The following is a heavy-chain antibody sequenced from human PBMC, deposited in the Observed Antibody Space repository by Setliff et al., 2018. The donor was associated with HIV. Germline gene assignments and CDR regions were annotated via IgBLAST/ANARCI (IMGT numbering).Heavy chain of an antibody. CDR1: GASMTSHY. CDR3: ATDPKGDGWAYFDS. J-gene: IGHJ4*02. V-gene: IGHV4-59*11. CDR2: IYGSGTT. Sequence: SETLSLTCTVSGASMTSHYLTWIRQPRGMGLEWIGNIYGSGTTKYNPSLRSRVTISVDKSKNQLSLSLDSVTAADTAVYYCATDPKGDGWAYFDSWGQGTLVTVSS. D-gene: IGHD6-19*01.